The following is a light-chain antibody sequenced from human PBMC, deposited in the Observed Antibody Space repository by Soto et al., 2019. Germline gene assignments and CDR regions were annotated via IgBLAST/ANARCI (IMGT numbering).Light chain of an antibody. Sequence: QSVLTQPASVSGSPGQSITISCTGTHSDIGNYNYVSWYQHLPGKAPKLMIYDVGSRPSGVSSRFSGSKSGNTASLAISGLQAEDEADYYCNSSREDHTRFYVFGTGTKVTVL. V-gene: IGLV2-14*03. CDR3: NSSREDHTRFYV. CDR2: DVG. J-gene: IGLJ1*01. CDR1: HSDIGNYNY.